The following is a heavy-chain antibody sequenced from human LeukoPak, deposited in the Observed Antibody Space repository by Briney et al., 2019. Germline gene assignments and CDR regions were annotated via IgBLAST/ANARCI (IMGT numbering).Heavy chain of an antibody. CDR1: GYTFTSYY. CDR2: INPSGGST. Sequence: PLASVKVSCKASGYTFTSYYMHWVRQASGQGLEWMGIINPSGGSTSYAQKFQGRVTMTRDTSTSAVYMELSSLTSEDTAVYYCARRGVVVNYYFYGLDVWGQGATVTVSS. D-gene: IGHD2-21*01. CDR3: ARRGVVVNYYFYGLDV. J-gene: IGHJ6*02. V-gene: IGHV1-46*01.